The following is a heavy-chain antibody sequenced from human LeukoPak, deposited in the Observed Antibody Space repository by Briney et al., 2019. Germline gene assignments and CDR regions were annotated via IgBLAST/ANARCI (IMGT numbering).Heavy chain of an antibody. CDR3: AKDRVVVVPAAINVYYYYGMDV. D-gene: IGHD2-2*02. Sequence: GGSLRLSCAASGFTFSSYGMHWVRQAPGKGLEWVAVISYDGSNKYYADSVKGRFTISRDNSKNTLYLQMNSLRAEDTAVYYCAKDRVVVVPAAINVYYYYGMDVWGQGTTVTVSS. J-gene: IGHJ6*02. V-gene: IGHV3-30*18. CDR2: ISYDGSNK. CDR1: GFTFSSYG.